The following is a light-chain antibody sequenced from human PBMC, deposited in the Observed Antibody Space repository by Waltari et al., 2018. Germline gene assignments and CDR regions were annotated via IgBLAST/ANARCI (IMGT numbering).Light chain of an antibody. CDR3: QQSHTMLYT. J-gene: IGKJ2*01. Sequence: DIQLTQSPSSLSASVGDRVTITCRASQSIDTFLNWYQQRPGKAPKVLIYVATTLQSGVPSRFSGSVSGTHFTLTISSLQPDDFATYFCQQSHTMLYTFGQGTKLEIK. CDR1: QSIDTF. V-gene: IGKV1-39*01. CDR2: VAT.